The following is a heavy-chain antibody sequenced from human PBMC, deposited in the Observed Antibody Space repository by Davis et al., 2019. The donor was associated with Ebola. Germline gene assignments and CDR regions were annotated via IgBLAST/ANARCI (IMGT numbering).Heavy chain of an antibody. J-gene: IGHJ6*03. CDR1: GFTFSSYG. Sequence: GGSLRLSCAASGFTFSSYGMHWVRQAPGKGLEWVAVIWYDGSNKYYADSVKGRFTISRDNSKNTLYLQMNSLRAEDTAVYYCARDRELKTFCSSTSCYVFNEQYYMDVWGKGTTVTVSS. V-gene: IGHV3-33*01. CDR2: IWYDGSNK. CDR3: ARDRELKTFCSSTSCYVFNEQYYMDV. D-gene: IGHD2-2*01.